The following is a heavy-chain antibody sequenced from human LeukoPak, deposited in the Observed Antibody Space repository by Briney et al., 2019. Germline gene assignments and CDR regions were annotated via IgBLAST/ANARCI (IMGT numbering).Heavy chain of an antibody. J-gene: IGHJ4*02. D-gene: IGHD3-3*01. CDR1: GGSISSSSYY. V-gene: IGHV4-39*07. CDR2: IYYSGST. Sequence: SETLSLTCTVSGGSISSSSYYWGWIRQPPGKGLEWIGSIYYSGSTYYNPSLKSRVTISVDTSKNQFSLKLSSVTAADTAVYYCARDFGFFDTWSFDYWGQGTLVTVSS. CDR3: ARDFGFFDTWSFDY.